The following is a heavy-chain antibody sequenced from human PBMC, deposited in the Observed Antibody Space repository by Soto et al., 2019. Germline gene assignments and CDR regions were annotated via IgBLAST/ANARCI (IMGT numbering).Heavy chain of an antibody. CDR3: ARHVRIAAAGSYYYYGMDV. V-gene: IGHV5-51*01. CDR2: IYPGDSDT. D-gene: IGHD6-13*01. Sequence: GESLKTSCKGSGYSFTSYWIGWVRQMPGKGLEWMGIIYPGDSDTRYSPSFQGQVTISADKSISTAYLQWRSLKASDTAMYYCARHVRIAAAGSYYYYGMDVWGQGTTVTVSS. J-gene: IGHJ6*02. CDR1: GYSFTSYW.